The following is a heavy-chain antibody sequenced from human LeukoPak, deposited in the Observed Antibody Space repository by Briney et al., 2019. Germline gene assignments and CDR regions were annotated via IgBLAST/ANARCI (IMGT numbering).Heavy chain of an antibody. V-gene: IGHV3-48*03. CDR1: GFTFSSYE. J-gene: IGHJ4*02. CDR3: ARFSKRKANDY. CDR2: ISSSGSTI. Sequence: GGSLRLSCAASGFTFSSYEMNWVRQAPGKGLEWVSYISSSGSTIYYADSVKGRFTVSRDNAKNSLYLQMNSLRAEDTAVYCCARFSKRKANDYWGQGTLVTVSS.